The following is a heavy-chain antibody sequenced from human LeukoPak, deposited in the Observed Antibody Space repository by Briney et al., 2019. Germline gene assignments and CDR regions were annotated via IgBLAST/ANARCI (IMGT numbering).Heavy chain of an antibody. Sequence: SETLSLTCAVYGGSFSGYYWSWIRQPPGKGLEWIGEINHSGSTNYNPSLKSRVTISVDTSKNQFSLKLSSVTAADTAVYYCARIAAAAHNWFDPWGQGTLVTDSS. D-gene: IGHD6-13*01. V-gene: IGHV4-34*01. CDR1: GGSFSGYY. CDR2: INHSGST. J-gene: IGHJ5*02. CDR3: ARIAAAAHNWFDP.